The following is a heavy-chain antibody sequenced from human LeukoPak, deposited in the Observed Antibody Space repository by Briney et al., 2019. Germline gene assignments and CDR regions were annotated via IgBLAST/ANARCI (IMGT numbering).Heavy chain of an antibody. V-gene: IGHV3-66*01. CDR3: ARESDYVWGSYRYIDY. CDR1: GFTLSSYA. Sequence: GGSLRLSCAASGFTLSSYAMSWVRQAPGKGLEWVSVIYSGGSTYYADSVKGRFTISRDNSKNTLYLQMNSLRAEDTAVYYCARESDYVWGSYRYIDYWGQGTLVTVSS. J-gene: IGHJ4*02. CDR2: IYSGGST. D-gene: IGHD3-16*02.